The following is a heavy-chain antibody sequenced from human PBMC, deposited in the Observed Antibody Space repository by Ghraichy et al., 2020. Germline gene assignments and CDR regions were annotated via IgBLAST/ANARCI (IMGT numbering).Heavy chain of an antibody. J-gene: IGHJ4*02. Sequence: GGSLRLSCAASGFTFSSYAMSWVRQAPGKGLEWVSAISGSGGSTYYADSVKGRFTISRDNSKNTLYLQMNSLRAEDTAVYYCAKSGAPSYKGLYSSGDGAFDYWGQGTLVTVSS. V-gene: IGHV3-23*01. CDR2: ISGSGGST. CDR1: GFTFSSYA. CDR3: AKSGAPSYKGLYSSGDGAFDY. D-gene: IGHD6-19*01.